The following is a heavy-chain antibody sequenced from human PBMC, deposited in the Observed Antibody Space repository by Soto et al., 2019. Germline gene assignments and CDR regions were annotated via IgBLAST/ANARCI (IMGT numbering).Heavy chain of an antibody. CDR1: GGSISNRAYY. V-gene: IGHV4-30-4*01. CDR3: ASAFTGPPIDY. J-gene: IGHJ4*02. Sequence: QVQLPESGPGLVKPSQTLSLTCTVSGGSISNRAYYWSWIRQPPGKGLEWIGYIFYSGSTYCNPSLGSGVTISVDASKGPFSLKLSSVTAADAVVYYSASAFTGPPIDYWGQGTGVTVSS. D-gene: IGHD1-1*01. CDR2: IFYSGST.